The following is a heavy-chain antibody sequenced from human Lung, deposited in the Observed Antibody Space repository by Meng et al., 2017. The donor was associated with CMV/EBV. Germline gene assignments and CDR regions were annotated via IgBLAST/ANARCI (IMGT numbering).Heavy chain of an antibody. V-gene: IGHV1-18*01. J-gene: IGHJ4*02. CDR3: ARVWNYDILTGYYTHYFDY. CDR1: GSTFGSFG. D-gene: IGHD3-9*01. Sequence: QVELVQCGAECKQAGASVNVSCKASGSTFGSFGVNWVRQAPGQGLEWMGWISAYNANTNYAQNLQGRVTMTTDTSTSTVYMEVRSLRSDDTAVYYCARVWNYDILTGYYTHYFDYWGQGTLVTVSS. CDR2: ISAYNANT.